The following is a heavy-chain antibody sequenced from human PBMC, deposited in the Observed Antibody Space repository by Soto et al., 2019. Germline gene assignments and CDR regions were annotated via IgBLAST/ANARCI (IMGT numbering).Heavy chain of an antibody. J-gene: IGHJ6*02. CDR3: ARGWSLYYYYYGMDV. CDR2: INHSGST. V-gene: IGHV4-34*01. CDR1: GGSFSGYY. Sequence: KPSETLSLTCAVYGGSFSGYYWSWIRQPPGKGLEWIGEINHSGSTNYNPSLKSRVTISVDTSKNQFSLKLSSVTAADTAVYYCARGWSLYYYYYGMDVWGQGTTVTVSS.